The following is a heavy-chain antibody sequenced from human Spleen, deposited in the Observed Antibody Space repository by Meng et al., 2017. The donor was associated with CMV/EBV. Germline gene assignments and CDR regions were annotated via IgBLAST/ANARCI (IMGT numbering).Heavy chain of an antibody. J-gene: IGHJ4*02. CDR1: GYTFTSYG. Sequence: ASGYTFTSYGISWVRQAPGQGLEWMGWISAYNGNTNYAQKLQGRVTMTTDTSTSTAYMELRSLRSDDTAVYYCARSGSSWYGGAIDYWGQGTLVTVSS. V-gene: IGHV1-18*01. CDR2: ISAYNGNT. D-gene: IGHD6-13*01. CDR3: ARSGSSWYGGAIDY.